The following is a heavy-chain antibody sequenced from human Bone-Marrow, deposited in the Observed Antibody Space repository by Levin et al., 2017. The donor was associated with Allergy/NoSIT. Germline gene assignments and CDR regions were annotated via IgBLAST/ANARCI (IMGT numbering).Heavy chain of an antibody. CDR2: INSDGSST. CDR1: GFTFSSYW. D-gene: IGHD4-17*01. J-gene: IGHJ6*02. V-gene: IGHV3-74*01. Sequence: GASVKVSCAASGFTFSSYWMHWVRQAPGKGLVWVSRINSDGSSTSYADSVKGRFTISRDNAKNTLYLQMNSLRAEDTAVYYCARIRSGLRVGSAYYYYGMDVWGQGTTVTVSS. CDR3: ARIRSGLRVGSAYYYYGMDV.